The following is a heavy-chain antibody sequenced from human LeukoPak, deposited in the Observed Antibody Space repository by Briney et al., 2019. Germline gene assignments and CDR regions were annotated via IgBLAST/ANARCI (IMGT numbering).Heavy chain of an antibody. D-gene: IGHD5-18*01. CDR2: IHPSGST. V-gene: IGHV4-34*01. J-gene: IGHJ6*03. CDR1: GGSFSDYY. CDR3: ARVGYSYVINDWSRTGPGAYPTKYYYHMDV. Sequence: SETLSLTCAVYGGSFSDYYWGWIRQPPGKGLEWIGEIHPSGSTNYRPSLKSRVTISLDASKNQFSLKLSSVAAADTAVYFCARVGYSYVINDWSRTGPGAYPTKYYYHMDVWDKGTTVTVSS.